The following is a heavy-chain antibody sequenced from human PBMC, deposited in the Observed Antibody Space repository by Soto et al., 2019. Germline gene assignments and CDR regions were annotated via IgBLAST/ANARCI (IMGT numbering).Heavy chain of an antibody. CDR2: ISSSSSTI. V-gene: IGHV3-48*01. J-gene: IGHJ4*02. CDR1: GFTFSSYS. Sequence: GGSLRLSCAASGFTFSSYSMNWVRQAPGKGLEWVSYISSSSSTIYYADSVKGRFTISRDNAKNSLYLQMNSLRAEDTAVYYCAREDVVVVAATPVGCDYFDYWCQGTLVTVSS. CDR3: AREDVVVVAATPVGCDYFDY. D-gene: IGHD2-15*01.